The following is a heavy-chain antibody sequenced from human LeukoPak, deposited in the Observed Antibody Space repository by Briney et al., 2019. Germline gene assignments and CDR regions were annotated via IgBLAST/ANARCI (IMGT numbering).Heavy chain of an antibody. V-gene: IGHV1-69*04. Sequence: GASVKVSCKASGGTFSSYAISWVRQAPRQALEWMVRIIPIFGIANYAQKFQGRVTITADKSTSTAYMERSSLRSEDTAVYYCARDAEDSSGYSLDYWGQGTLVTVSS. CDR1: GGTFSSYA. CDR3: ARDAEDSSGYSLDY. J-gene: IGHJ4*02. CDR2: IIPIFGIA. D-gene: IGHD3-22*01.